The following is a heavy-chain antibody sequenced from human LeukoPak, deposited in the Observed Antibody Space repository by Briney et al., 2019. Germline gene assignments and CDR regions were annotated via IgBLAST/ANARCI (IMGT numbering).Heavy chain of an antibody. V-gene: IGHV3-15*01. J-gene: IGHJ6*03. Sequence: GGSLRLSCAASGFTFSNAWMTWVRQAPGKGLEWVGRIRRKNEGGTTDYATPVKGRFTISRDDSKNTLYLQMNSLKTEDTAVYYCTTDPDIVLMPAVSWGDFDYYMDVWGKGTAVTVSS. CDR2: IRRKNEGGTT. D-gene: IGHD2-8*01. CDR1: GFTFSNAW. CDR3: TTDPDIVLMPAVSWGDFDYYMDV.